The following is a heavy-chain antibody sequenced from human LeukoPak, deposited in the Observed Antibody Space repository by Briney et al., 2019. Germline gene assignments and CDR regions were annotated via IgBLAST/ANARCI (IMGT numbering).Heavy chain of an antibody. J-gene: IGHJ4*02. D-gene: IGHD6-19*01. CDR3: AKGLGLAVVGIDY. Sequence: AGGSLRLSCAASGFTFSSYAMSWVRQAPGKGLEWVSAISGSGGSTYYADSVKGRFTISRDNSKNTLYLQMNSLRAEDTAVYYCAKGLGLAVVGIDYWGQGTLVTVSS. CDR1: GFTFSSYA. V-gene: IGHV3-23*01. CDR2: ISGSGGST.